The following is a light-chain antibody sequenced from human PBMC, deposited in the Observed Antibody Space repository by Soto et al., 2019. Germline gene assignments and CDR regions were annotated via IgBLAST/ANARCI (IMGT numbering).Light chain of an antibody. J-gene: IGKJ5*01. CDR3: QQRSNWLT. Sequence: EIVLTQSPATLSLSPGERATLSCRASQSVYNYLAWYQQKPGQAPSLLIYDASNRATGIPDRFSGSGSGTDFTLTISTLEPEDFAVYYCQQRSNWLTFGQGTRLEIK. CDR2: DAS. V-gene: IGKV3-11*01. CDR1: QSVYNY.